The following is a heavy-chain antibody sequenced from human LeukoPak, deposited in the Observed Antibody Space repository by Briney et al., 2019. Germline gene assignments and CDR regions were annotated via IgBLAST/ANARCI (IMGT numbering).Heavy chain of an antibody. Sequence: GGSLRLSCAASGFTFSSYGMHWVRQAPGKGLEWVAVIWYDGSNKYYADSVKGRFTISRDNSKNTLYLQMNSLRAEDTAVYYCARGWLAPVSGWFDPWGQGTLVTASS. CDR1: GFTFSSYG. J-gene: IGHJ5*02. V-gene: IGHV3-33*01. CDR2: IWYDGSNK. CDR3: ARGWLAPVSGWFDP. D-gene: IGHD6-19*01.